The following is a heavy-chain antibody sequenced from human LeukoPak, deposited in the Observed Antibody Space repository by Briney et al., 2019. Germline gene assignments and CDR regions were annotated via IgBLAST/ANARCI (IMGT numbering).Heavy chain of an antibody. D-gene: IGHD6-19*01. CDR2: VYYSGST. CDR1: GDSISYHPYY. Sequence: SETLSLTCAVSGDSISYHPYYWAWLRQPPGKRLEWIGSVYYSGSTDYNPSLMSRVSISIDKSLNQFSLKLTSVTAADTAVYYCVHSSGWYYWGQGTLVTVSS. V-gene: IGHV4-39*07. CDR3: VHSSGWYY. J-gene: IGHJ4*02.